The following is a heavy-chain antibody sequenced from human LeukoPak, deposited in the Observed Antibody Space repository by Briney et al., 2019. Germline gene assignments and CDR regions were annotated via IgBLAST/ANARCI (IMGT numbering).Heavy chain of an antibody. CDR1: GFTFSSYA. Sequence: PGGSLRLSCAASGFTFSSYAMHWVRQAPGKGLEWVAFISYDGGNTYYADSVKGRFTISRDNSKNTLYLQLNSLRAEDTAVYYCARDSTYYYGSGSSGPHYFDYWGQGTLVTVSS. CDR3: ARDSTYYYGSGSSGPHYFDY. D-gene: IGHD3-10*01. V-gene: IGHV3-30*01. J-gene: IGHJ4*02. CDR2: ISYDGGNT.